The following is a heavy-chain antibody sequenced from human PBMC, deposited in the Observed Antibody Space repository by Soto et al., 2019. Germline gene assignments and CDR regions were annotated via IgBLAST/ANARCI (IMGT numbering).Heavy chain of an antibody. V-gene: IGHV4-59*12. Sequence: PSETLSLTCTVSGGSISSYYWSWIRQPPGKGLEWIGYIYYSGSTNYNPSLKSRVTISVDTSKNQFSLKLSSVTAEDTAVYYCAKNTYYDILTGYYPTIYYYYYYMDVWGKGTTVTVSS. CDR1: GGSISSYY. CDR2: IYYSGST. D-gene: IGHD3-9*01. J-gene: IGHJ6*03. CDR3: AKNTYYDILTGYYPTIYYYYYYMDV.